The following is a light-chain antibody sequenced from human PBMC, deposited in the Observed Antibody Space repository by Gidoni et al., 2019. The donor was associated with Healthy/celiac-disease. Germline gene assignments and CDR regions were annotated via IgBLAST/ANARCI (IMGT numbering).Light chain of an antibody. CDR2: GAS. CDR3: QQYNNWPLT. J-gene: IGKJ1*01. V-gene: IGKV3-15*01. Sequence: IVMTQPPATRSVPPGERATLSCGASKSVSSNLAWYQQKPGEAPRLLIYGASTRATGIPARFGGSGSGTEFTLTISGLQSEDFAVYYCQQYNNWPLTFGQGTKVEIK. CDR1: KSVSSN.